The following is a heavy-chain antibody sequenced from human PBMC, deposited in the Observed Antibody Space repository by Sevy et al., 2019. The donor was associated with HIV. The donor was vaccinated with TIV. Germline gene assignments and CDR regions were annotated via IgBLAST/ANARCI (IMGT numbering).Heavy chain of an antibody. J-gene: IGHJ4*02. CDR3: ARERDENSSGWSVPFDN. D-gene: IGHD6-19*01. Sequence: GGSLRLSCATSGFSFSTYGMHWVRQAPGKGLEWVAGIWYDGSKKQYADSVKGRFTISRDNSKNTMYLQMNSLRVEDTALFYCARERDENSSGWSVPFDNWVQGTLVTVSS. CDR1: GFSFSTYG. CDR2: IWYDGSKK. V-gene: IGHV3-33*01.